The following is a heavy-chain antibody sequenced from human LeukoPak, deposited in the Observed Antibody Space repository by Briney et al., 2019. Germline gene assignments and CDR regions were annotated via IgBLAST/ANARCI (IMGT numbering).Heavy chain of an antibody. V-gene: IGHV4-30-2*01. CDR1: GGSISSGGYS. J-gene: IGHJ4*02. CDR3: AGAGVLERSLDY. Sequence: PSETLSLTCAVSGGSISSGGYSWSWIRQPPGKGLEWIGYIYHSGSTYYNPSLKSRVTISVDRSKNQFSLKLSSVTAADTAVYYCAGAGVLERSLDYWGQGTLVTVSS. CDR2: IYHSGST. D-gene: IGHD4/OR15-4a*01.